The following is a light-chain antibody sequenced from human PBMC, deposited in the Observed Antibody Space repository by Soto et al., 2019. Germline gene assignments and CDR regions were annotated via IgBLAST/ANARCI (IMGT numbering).Light chain of an antibody. CDR1: QSVLYSSNNKNY. J-gene: IGKJ3*01. CDR3: QQYYSTPFT. Sequence: DIVMTQSPDSLAVSLGERATINCKSSQSVLYSSNNKNYLAWYQQKPGQPPKVLIYWASTRESGVPDRFSGSGSGTDFPLTISSLQAEDVAVYYCQQYYSTPFTFGPGTKVDIK. CDR2: WAS. V-gene: IGKV4-1*01.